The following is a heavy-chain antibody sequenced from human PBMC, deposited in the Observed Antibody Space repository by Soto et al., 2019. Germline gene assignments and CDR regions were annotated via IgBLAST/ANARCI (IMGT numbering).Heavy chain of an antibody. J-gene: IGHJ6*01. Sequence: EVQLVESGGGLVQPGGSLRLSCAASGFTFSLYSMSWVRQAPGKGLEWVSHISRSSTGIHYADSVKGRFTISRDDVTNSMHLQMNSLRDGDTAVYYCARAVTWGLDVWGQGTTVSISS. CDR2: ISRSSTGI. CDR1: GFTFSLYS. CDR3: ARAVTWGLDV. V-gene: IGHV3-48*02. D-gene: IGHD3-10*01.